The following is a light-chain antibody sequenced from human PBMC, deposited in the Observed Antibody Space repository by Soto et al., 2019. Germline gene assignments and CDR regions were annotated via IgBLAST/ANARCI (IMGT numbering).Light chain of an antibody. J-gene: IGLJ2*01. V-gene: IGLV4-69*01. CDR3: QTWGNGIVV. CDR1: SGHSSYT. Sequence: QLVLTQSPSASASLGASVKLTCTLSSGHSSYTIAWHQQQPEKGPRYLMNLNSDGSHNKGAGIPDRVSGSTSGAERYLTISSLHSEDEADYYCQTWGNGIVVFGGGTKLTVL. CDR2: LNSDGSH.